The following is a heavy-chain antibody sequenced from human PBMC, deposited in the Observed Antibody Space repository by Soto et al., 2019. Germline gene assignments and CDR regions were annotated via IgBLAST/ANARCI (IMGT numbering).Heavy chain of an antibody. CDR2: KTYDGSNK. V-gene: IGHV3-30-3*01. Sequence: QVQLVESGGGVVQRGRSLRLSCPASGFMFCSYAMHWVRQAPGKGLEWVAVKTYDGSNKYYADSVKGRFTISRDNSKNTLYLQMNSLRAEDTAVYYYARAGGLLVDYWGQGTLVTVSS. CDR3: ARAGGLLVDY. CDR1: GFMFCSYA. D-gene: IGHD1-26*01. J-gene: IGHJ4*02.